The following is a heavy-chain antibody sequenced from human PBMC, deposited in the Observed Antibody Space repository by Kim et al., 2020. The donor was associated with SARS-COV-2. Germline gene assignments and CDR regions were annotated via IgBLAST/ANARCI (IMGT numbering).Heavy chain of an antibody. CDR3: ARGVGWYYYDSSVHFDY. CDR1: GFTVSSNY. V-gene: IGHV3-53*04. J-gene: IGHJ4*02. Sequence: GGSLRLSCAASGFTVSSNYMSWVRQAPGKGLEWVSVIYSGGSTYYADSVKGRFTISRHNSKNTLYLQMNSLRAEDTAVYYCARGVGWYYYDSSVHFDYWGQGTLVTVSS. D-gene: IGHD3-22*01. CDR2: IYSGGST.